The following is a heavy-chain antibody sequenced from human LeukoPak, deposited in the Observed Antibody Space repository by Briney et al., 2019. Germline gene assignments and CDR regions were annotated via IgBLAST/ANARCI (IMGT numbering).Heavy chain of an antibody. CDR2: IYYSGST. CDR1: GGSISSYY. V-gene: IGHV4-59*01. D-gene: IGHD6-13*01. J-gene: IGHJ6*02. CDR3: ARGGFIAAAGTHHYGMDV. Sequence: PSETLSLTCTVSGGSISSYYWSWIRQPPGKGLEWIGYIYYSGSTNYNPSLKSRVTISVDTSKNQFSLKLSSVTAADTAVYYCARGGFIAAAGTHHYGMDVWGQGTTVTVSS.